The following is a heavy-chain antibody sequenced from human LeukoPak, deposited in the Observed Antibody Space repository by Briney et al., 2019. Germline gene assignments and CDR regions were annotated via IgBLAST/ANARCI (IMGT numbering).Heavy chain of an antibody. CDR3: AKDPPAGILRYYYYYMDV. CDR2: IWYDGSNK. D-gene: IGHD3-10*01. Sequence: PGGSLRLSCAASGFTFSSYGMHWVRQAPGKGLEWVAFIWYDGSNKYYADSVKGRFTISRDNSKNTLYLQMNSLRAEDTAVYYCAKDPPAGILRYYYYYMDVWGKGTTVTVSS. J-gene: IGHJ6*03. V-gene: IGHV3-30*02. CDR1: GFTFSSYG.